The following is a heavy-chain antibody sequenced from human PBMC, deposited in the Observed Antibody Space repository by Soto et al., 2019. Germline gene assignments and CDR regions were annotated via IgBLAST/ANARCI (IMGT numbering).Heavy chain of an antibody. CDR3: ARHGSY. V-gene: IGHV4-39*01. CDR1: GVSISDTSYY. CDR2: IYFSGTT. J-gene: IGHJ4*02. Sequence: QLQLQESGPGLVKPSETLSLTCDVSGVSISDTSYYWGWIRQPPGKGLEWIGTIYFSGTTFSNPSLKRQITIPVDTSKAQFSRRLQSVTAADTAVYYCARHGSYWGQGTLVAVSS.